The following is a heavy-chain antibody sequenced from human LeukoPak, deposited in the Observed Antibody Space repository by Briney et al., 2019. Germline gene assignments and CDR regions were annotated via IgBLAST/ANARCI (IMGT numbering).Heavy chain of an antibody. Sequence: KSSETLSLTCAVYGGSFSGYYWSWIRQPPGKGLEWIGSIYYSGSTYYNPSLKSRVTISVDTSKNQFSLKLSSVTAADTAVYYCARVLTYYDFWSGYYYYYMDVWGKGTTVTVSS. CDR2: IYYSGST. V-gene: IGHV4-34*01. CDR1: GGSFSGYY. D-gene: IGHD3-3*01. J-gene: IGHJ6*03. CDR3: ARVLTYYDFWSGYYYYYMDV.